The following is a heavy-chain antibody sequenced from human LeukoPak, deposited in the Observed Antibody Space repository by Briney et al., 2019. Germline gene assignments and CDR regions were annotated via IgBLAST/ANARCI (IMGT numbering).Heavy chain of an antibody. CDR1: GYTFTGHY. V-gene: IGHV1-2*02. J-gene: IGHJ5*02. CDR2: INPNSGGT. CDR3: ARDQVPITAALTNWFDP. Sequence: ASVKVSCKASGYTFTGHYMHWVRHAPGQGLEWMGWINPNSGGTHYAQKFQGRVALTRDTSISTAYMELSRLRSDDTAMYYCARDQVPITAALTNWFDPWGQGTLVTVSS. D-gene: IGHD6-13*01.